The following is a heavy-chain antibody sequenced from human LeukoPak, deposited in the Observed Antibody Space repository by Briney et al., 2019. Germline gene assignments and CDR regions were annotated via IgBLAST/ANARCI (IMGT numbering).Heavy chain of an antibody. CDR1: GDSITSDKW. CDR3: ARGGAARLHFQN. J-gene: IGHJ1*01. CDR2: IHHSRSS. Sequence: PSGTLSLTCAVSGDSITSDKWWTWVRQPPGKGLEWIGEIHHSRSSNYYPSLKSRVTISVDRSKNQFSLKLSSVTAADTAVYYCARGGAARLHFQNWGQGTLVTVFS. V-gene: IGHV4-4*02. D-gene: IGHD6-6*01.